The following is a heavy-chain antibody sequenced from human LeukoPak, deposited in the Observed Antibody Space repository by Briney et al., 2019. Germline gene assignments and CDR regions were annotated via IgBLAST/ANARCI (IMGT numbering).Heavy chain of an antibody. CDR2: IYYSGST. Sequence: SETLSLTCTVPGGSISSSSYYWGWIRQPPGKGLERIGSIYYSGSTYYNPSLKSRVTISVDTSKNQFSLKLSSVTAADTAVYYCARQNDYGDSLYYFDYWGQGTLVTVSS. CDR1: GGSISSSSYY. D-gene: IGHD4-17*01. V-gene: IGHV4-39*01. CDR3: ARQNDYGDSLYYFDY. J-gene: IGHJ4*02.